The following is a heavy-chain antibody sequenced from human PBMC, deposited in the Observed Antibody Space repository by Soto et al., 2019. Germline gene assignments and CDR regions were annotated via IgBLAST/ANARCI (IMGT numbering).Heavy chain of an antibody. Sequence: SETLSLTCTVSGGSISSYYWSWIRQPPGKGLEWIGYIYYSGSTNYNPSLKSRVTISVDTSKNQFSLKLSSVTAADTAVYYCARHGITGTKNYYYMDVWGKGTTVTVSS. CDR3: ARHGITGTKNYYYMDV. CDR2: IYYSGST. V-gene: IGHV4-59*08. CDR1: GGSISSYY. J-gene: IGHJ6*03. D-gene: IGHD1-7*01.